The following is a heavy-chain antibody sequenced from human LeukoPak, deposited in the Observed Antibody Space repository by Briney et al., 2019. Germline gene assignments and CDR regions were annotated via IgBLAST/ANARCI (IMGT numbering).Heavy chain of an antibody. CDR2: IQGDGSGI. V-gene: IGHV3-74*01. CDR3: VRDWFLALDY. J-gene: IGHJ4*02. Sequence: GGSLRLSCAASGFTFSSYGMHWVRQVPGKGLVWVSRIQGDGSGIIYADSVKGRFTISRDNAKNTLYLQMNSLSDEDTAVYYCVRDWFLALDYWGQGTLVTVSS. CDR1: GFTFSSYG. D-gene: IGHD3-10*01.